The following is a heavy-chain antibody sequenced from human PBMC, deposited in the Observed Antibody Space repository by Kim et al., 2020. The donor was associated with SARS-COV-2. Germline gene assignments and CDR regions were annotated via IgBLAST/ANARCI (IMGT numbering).Heavy chain of an antibody. V-gene: IGHV4-59*11. CDR3: VREGYFDGGRFCFDS. CDR2: VYHSGST. Sequence: SETLSLTCTVSGAYITNHYWSWIRQPPGKGLEWIGNVYHSGSTSYNPSLKSRVTMSVETSKRQFSLQVTSVTAADTAIYYCVREGYFDGGRFCFDSWGPGTLVTVSS. J-gene: IGHJ5*01. D-gene: IGHD6-19*01. CDR1: GAYITNHY.